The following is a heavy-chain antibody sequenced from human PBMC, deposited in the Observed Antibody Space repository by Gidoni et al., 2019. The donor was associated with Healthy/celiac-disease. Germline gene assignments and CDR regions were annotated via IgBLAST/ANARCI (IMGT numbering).Heavy chain of an antibody. Sequence: QVQLQESGPGLVKPSETLSLTCTVSGGSISSYYWSWIRPPPGKGLEWIGYIYYSGSTNYNPSLKSRVTISVDTSKNQFSLKLSSVTAADTAVYYCARDRRGYSYADWGQGTLVTVSS. J-gene: IGHJ4*02. V-gene: IGHV4-59*01. D-gene: IGHD5-18*01. CDR3: ARDRRGYSYAD. CDR2: IYYSGST. CDR1: GGSISSYY.